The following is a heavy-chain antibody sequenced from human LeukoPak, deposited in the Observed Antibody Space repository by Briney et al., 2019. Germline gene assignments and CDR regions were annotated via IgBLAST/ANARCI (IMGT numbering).Heavy chain of an antibody. V-gene: IGHV3-30-3*01. CDR2: ISYDGSNK. CDR3: ARGSSTSCHY. D-gene: IGHD2-2*01. J-gene: IGHJ4*02. Sequence: GRSLRLSCAASGFTFSSYAMHWVRQAPGKGLEWVAVISYDGSNKYYADSVKGRFTISRDNSKNTLYLQMNSLRAEDTAVYYCARGSSTSCHYWGQGTLVTVSS. CDR1: GFTFSSYA.